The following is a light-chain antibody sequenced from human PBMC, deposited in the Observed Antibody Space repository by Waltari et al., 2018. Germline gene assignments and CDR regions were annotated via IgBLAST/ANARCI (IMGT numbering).Light chain of an antibody. V-gene: IGLV1-44*01. J-gene: IGLJ2*01. CDR2: SNN. CDR3: AAWDASLNGPV. Sequence: QSVLTQPPSASGTPGQRVTLSCSGSSSNIGRNTVNWYQQLPGTAPKLLIHSNNQRPSGVPDRFSGSKSGTSASLAISGLQSEDEADYYCAAWDASLNGPVFAGGTKLTVL. CDR1: SSNIGRNT.